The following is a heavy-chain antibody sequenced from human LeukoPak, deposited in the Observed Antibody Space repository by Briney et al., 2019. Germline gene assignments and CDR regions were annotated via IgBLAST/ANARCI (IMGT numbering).Heavy chain of an antibody. Sequence: GGSLRLSCAASGFTFSSYEMNWVRQAPGKGLEWVSYISSSGSTIYYADSVKGRFTISRDNAKNTLYLQMNSLRAEDTAVYYCARGPGGWFPDYWGQGTLVTVSS. D-gene: IGHD6-19*01. CDR2: ISSSGSTI. CDR1: GFTFSSYE. V-gene: IGHV3-48*03. J-gene: IGHJ4*02. CDR3: ARGPGGWFPDY.